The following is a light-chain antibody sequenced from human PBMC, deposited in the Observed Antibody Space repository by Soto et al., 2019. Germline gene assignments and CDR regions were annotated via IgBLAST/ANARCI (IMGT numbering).Light chain of an antibody. CDR1: ETVNNN. J-gene: IGKJ4*01. V-gene: IGKV3-15*01. CDR3: QQYYNWPLS. CDR2: GAS. Sequence: ERVMTQSPGTVSVSPGERATLSCRASETVNNNLAWYQQKPGQAPRLLIYGASTRATGIPVRFSGSGSGTDFTLTISSLQSEDFAVYYCQQYYNWPLSFGGGTKVEIK.